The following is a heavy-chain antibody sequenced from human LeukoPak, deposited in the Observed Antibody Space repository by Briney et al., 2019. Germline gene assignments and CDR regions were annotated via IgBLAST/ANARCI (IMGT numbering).Heavy chain of an antibody. V-gene: IGHV3-53*01. CDR2: IYSGGTT. Sequence: GGSLRLSCAVSGFTVSGNYMSWVRQAPGKGLEWVSLIYSGGTTYYADSVKGRFTISRDNSKNTLYLQMNSLRAEDTAVYYCARVGLVLAWFDPWGQGTLVTVSS. CDR3: ARVGLVLAWFDP. J-gene: IGHJ5*02. D-gene: IGHD6-19*01. CDR1: GFTVSGNY.